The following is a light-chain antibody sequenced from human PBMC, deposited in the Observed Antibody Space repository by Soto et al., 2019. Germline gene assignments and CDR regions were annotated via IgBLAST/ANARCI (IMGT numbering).Light chain of an antibody. V-gene: IGKV1-5*01. CDR2: DAS. CDR3: QQYNSYPWT. J-gene: IGKJ1*01. CDR1: QSISSW. Sequence: DIQMTQSPSTLSATAVDRVTITGLASQSISSWLAWYQHKPGKAPNLLIYDASSLESGVPSRFSGSGSGTEFTLTISSLQPDDFATYYCQQYNSYPWTFGQGTKVDI.